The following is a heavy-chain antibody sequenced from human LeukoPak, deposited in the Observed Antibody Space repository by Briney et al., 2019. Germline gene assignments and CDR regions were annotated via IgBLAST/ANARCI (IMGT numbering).Heavy chain of an antibody. V-gene: IGHV3-30*04. CDR1: GFTFSSYA. D-gene: IGHD6-19*01. Sequence: GRSLRLSCAASGFTFSSYAMHWVRQAPGKGLEWVAVISYDGSNKYYADSVKGRFTISRDNSKNTLYLQMNSLRAEDTAVYYCATPTLAVAGVRYYYYGMDVWGKGTTVTVSS. CDR3: ATPTLAVAGVRYYYYGMDV. CDR2: ISYDGSNK. J-gene: IGHJ6*04.